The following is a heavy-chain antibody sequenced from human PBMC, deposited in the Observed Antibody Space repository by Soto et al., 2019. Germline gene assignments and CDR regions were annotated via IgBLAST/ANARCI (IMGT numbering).Heavy chain of an antibody. V-gene: IGHV5-51*01. CDR1: GYSFTSYW. D-gene: IGHD6-19*01. J-gene: IGHJ6*02. CDR2: IYPGDSDT. Sequence: GESLKISCKGSGYSFTSYWIGWVRQMPGKGLEWMGIIYPGDSDTRYSPSFQGQVTISAHKSISTAYLQWSSLKASDTAMYYCARLISSGWYHYYYGMDVWGQGTTVTVSS. CDR3: ARLISSGWYHYYYGMDV.